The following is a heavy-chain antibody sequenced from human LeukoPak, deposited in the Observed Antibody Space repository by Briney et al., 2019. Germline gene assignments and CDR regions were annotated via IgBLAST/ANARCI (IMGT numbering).Heavy chain of an antibody. Sequence: PSETLSLTCTVSGVSVSSGSHYWSWIRQPPGKGLEWIGYIYYSGSTNYNPSLKSRVTISVDTSKNQFSLKLSSVTAADTAVYYCARFDRDYGDQVRALGIDYWGQGTLVTVSS. D-gene: IGHD4-17*01. CDR3: ARFDRDYGDQVRALGIDY. CDR1: GVSVSSGSHY. J-gene: IGHJ4*02. CDR2: IYYSGST. V-gene: IGHV4-61*01.